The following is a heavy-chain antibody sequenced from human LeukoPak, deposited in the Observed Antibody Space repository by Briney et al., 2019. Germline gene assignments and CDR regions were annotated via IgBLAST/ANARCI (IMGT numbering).Heavy chain of an antibody. CDR3: ARPRAMRLTDAFDI. D-gene: IGHD2-2*01. CDR2: IIPIFGTA. CDR1: GGTFSSYA. J-gene: IGHJ3*02. V-gene: IGHV1-69*13. Sequence: SVKVSCKASGGTFSSYAISWARQAPGQGLEWMGGIIPIFGTANYAQKFQGRVTITADESTSTAYMELSSLRSEDTAVYYCARPRAMRLTDAFDIWGQGTMVTVSP.